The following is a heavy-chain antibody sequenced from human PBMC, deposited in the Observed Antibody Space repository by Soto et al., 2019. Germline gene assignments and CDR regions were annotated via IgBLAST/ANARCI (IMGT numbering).Heavy chain of an antibody. CDR3: AKNDYGDSNFDY. J-gene: IGHJ4*02. Sequence: HPGGSLRLSCAASGFSFRSFSMSWVRQAPGKGLEWVSLITASGGNRYYAKSVNGRFTVSRDKSKSTLYLQMNSLRVDDTALYYCAKNDYGDSNFDYLGQGILVTVSS. CDR1: GFSFRSFS. V-gene: IGHV3-23*01. CDR2: ITASGGNR. D-gene: IGHD4-17*01.